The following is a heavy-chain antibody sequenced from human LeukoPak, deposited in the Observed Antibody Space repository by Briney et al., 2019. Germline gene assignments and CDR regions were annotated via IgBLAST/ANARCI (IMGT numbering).Heavy chain of an antibody. CDR1: GGSFSGYY. CDR2: INHSGST. CDR3: ATNNLYYFDY. V-gene: IGHV4-34*01. D-gene: IGHD2-8*01. J-gene: IGHJ4*02. Sequence: SETLSLTCAVNGGSFSGYYWSWIRQPPGKGLEWIGEINHSGSTNYNPSLKSRVTISVDTSKNQFSLKLSSVTAADTAVYYCATNNLYYFDYWGQGTLVTVSS.